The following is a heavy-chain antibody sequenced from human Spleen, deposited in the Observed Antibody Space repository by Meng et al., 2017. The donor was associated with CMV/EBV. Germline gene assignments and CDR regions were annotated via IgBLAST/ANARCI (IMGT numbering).Heavy chain of an antibody. CDR1: GGSISSSSYY. V-gene: IGHV4-39*07. CDR3: ARIYCSSVTCYLGLDDY. Sequence: SETLSLTCTVSGGSISSSSYYWGWIRQPPGKGLEWIGSIDYSGSTYYNPSLKSRVTISVDTSKNQFSLKLSSVTAADTAVYYCARIYCSSVTCYLGLDDYWGQGTLVTVSS. CDR2: IDYSGST. D-gene: IGHD2-15*01. J-gene: IGHJ4*02.